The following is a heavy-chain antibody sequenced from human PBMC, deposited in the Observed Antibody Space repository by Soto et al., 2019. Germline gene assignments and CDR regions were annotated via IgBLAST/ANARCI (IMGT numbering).Heavy chain of an antibody. CDR3: ATAASGVAYFDWLLWDNWFEP. Sequence: ASVKVSCKASGDTFTSYYMHWVRQAPGQGLEWMGIINPSGDTIYAQKFQGRVTMTEDTSTDTAYMELSSLRSEDTAVYYCATAASGVAYFDWLLWDNWFEPWGQGTLVTVYS. J-gene: IGHJ5*02. CDR1: GDTFTSYY. V-gene: IGHV1-46*01. D-gene: IGHD3-9*01. CDR2: INPSGDT.